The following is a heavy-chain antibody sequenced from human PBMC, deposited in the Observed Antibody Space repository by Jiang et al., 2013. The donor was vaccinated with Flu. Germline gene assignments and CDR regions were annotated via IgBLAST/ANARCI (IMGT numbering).Heavy chain of an antibody. CDR3: ARGARFLEWLLSGMDV. J-gene: IGHJ6*02. CDR2: IFYDGSNK. V-gene: IGHV3-33*08. D-gene: IGHD3-3*01. CDR1: GFTFSNYG. Sequence: VQLLESGGGVVQPGRSLRLSCAASGFTFSNYGMHWVRQAPGKGLEWVAVIFYDGSNKYYADSVKGRFIISRDNSKNTLYLQMSSLRAGDTAVYYCARGARFLEWLLSGMDVWGQGTTGHRLL.